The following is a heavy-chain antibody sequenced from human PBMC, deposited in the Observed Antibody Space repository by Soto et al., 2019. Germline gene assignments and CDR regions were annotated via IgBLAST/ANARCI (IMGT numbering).Heavy chain of an antibody. J-gene: IGHJ6*03. CDR2: IGIAGDT. D-gene: IGHD4-17*01. CDR1: GFTFSSYD. Sequence: QPGGSLRLSCAASGFTFSSYDMHWVRQATGKGLEWVSGIGIAGDTYYPGSVKGRFTISRENAKNSLYLQMNSLRAGDTAVYYCARASMVTIYMDVWGKGTTVTVSS. CDR3: ARASMVTIYMDV. V-gene: IGHV3-13*01.